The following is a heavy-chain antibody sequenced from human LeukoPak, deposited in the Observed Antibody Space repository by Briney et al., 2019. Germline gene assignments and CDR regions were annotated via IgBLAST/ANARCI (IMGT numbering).Heavy chain of an antibody. D-gene: IGHD5-24*01. CDR2: IKQDGSEK. Sequence: GGSLRLSCAASGFTFSSYWMSWVRQAPGKGLEWVANIKQDGSEKYYVDSVKGRFTISRDNAKNSLYLQMNSLRAEDTAVYYCARGGDGYNQSALSFRYWGQGTLVTVSS. CDR1: GFTFSSYW. V-gene: IGHV3-7*01. CDR3: ARGGDGYNQSALSFRY. J-gene: IGHJ4*02.